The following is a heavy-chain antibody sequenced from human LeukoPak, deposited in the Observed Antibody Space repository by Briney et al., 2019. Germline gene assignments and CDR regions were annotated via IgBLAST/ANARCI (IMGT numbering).Heavy chain of an antibody. CDR1: GYTFTGYY. D-gene: IGHD2-21*01. Sequence: GASVRVSCKASGYTFTGYYMHWVRQAPGQGLEWMGGIIPIFGTANYAQKFQGRVTITADESTSTAYMELSSLRSEDTAVYYCARAKHSIPPLYFDYWGQGTLVTVSS. CDR3: ARAKHSIPPLYFDY. J-gene: IGHJ4*02. V-gene: IGHV1-69*13. CDR2: IIPIFGTA.